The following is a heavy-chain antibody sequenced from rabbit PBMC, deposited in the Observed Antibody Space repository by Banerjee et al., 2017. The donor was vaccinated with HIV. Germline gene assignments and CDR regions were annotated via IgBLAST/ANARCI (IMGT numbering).Heavy chain of an antibody. J-gene: IGHJ4*01. CDR3: ARAPYAYYTGDAYASFNL. V-gene: IGHV1S43*01. CDR2: IYTSTNST. Sequence: QLQLEESGGGLVKPGGTLTLTCKASGIDFSSDYYMCWVRQAPGKGLEWIACIYTSTNSTWYANWVNGRFTISSSTSLNSVDLKMTSLTAADTATYFCARAPYAYYTGDAYASFNLWGQGTLVTVS. CDR1: GIDFSSDYY. D-gene: IGHD6-1*01.